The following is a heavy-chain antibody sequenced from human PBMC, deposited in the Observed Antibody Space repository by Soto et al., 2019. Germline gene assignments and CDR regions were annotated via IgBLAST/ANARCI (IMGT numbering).Heavy chain of an antibody. CDR2: IIPMFGTT. J-gene: IGHJ4*02. CDR1: GDSFSTDT. Sequence: QVQLVQSGAEVRKPGSSVKVSCKTSGDSFSTDTFTWVRQAPGQGLEWMGGIIPMFGTTNYAQQFQGRVTITEDESTSTVYMELRSMRSEDTAIYFCATGTPSTSDRMCSRTRCYIPLDWGQGTLVAVSS. V-gene: IGHV1-69*01. CDR3: ATGTPSTSDRMCSRTRCYIPLD. D-gene: IGHD2-2*01.